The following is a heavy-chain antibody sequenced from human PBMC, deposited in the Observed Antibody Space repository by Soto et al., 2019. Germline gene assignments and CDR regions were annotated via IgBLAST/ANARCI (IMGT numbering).Heavy chain of an antibody. V-gene: IGHV4-30-4*01. CDR3: ARGDWFHP. J-gene: IGHJ5*02. Sequence: SETLSLTCTVSGGSISAGDYYWNWIRQPPGKGPEWIGYIYYTGTTKYNPSLKSRATLSVDTSKNRFSLNLTSVTAADSAVYYCARGDWFHPWGPGTLVTAPQ. CDR2: IYYTGTT. CDR1: GGSISAGDYY.